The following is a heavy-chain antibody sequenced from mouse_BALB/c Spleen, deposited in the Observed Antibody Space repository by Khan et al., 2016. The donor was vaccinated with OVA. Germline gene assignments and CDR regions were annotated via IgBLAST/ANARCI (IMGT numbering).Heavy chain of an antibody. CDR1: GFSLTSYG. V-gene: IGHV2-9*02. CDR3: TRLEAI. J-gene: IGHJ2*01. Sequence: QVQLKQSGPGLVAPSQSLSITCTVSGFSLTSYGVHWVRQPPGKGLEWLGVIWAGGSTNYNSALMSRLSISTDNSKSQVCVRMSSLQTDDTAMNYCTRLEAIWGQGTTLTVSS. D-gene: IGHD3-2*02. CDR2: IWAGGST.